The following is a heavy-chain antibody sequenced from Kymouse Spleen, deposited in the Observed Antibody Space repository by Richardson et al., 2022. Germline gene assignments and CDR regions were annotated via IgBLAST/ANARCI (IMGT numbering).Heavy chain of an antibody. J-gene: IGHJ4*02. CDR3: ARGVLRYFDWLSFFDY. CDR2: IYYSGST. CDR1: GGSISSGGYY. Sequence: QVQLQESGPGLVKPSQTLSLTCTVSGGSISSGGYYWSWIRQHPGKGLEWIGYIYYSGSTYYNPSLKSRVTISVDTSKNQFSLKLSSVTAADTAVYYCARGVLRYFDWLSFFDYWGQGTLVTVSS. V-gene: IGHV4-31*03. D-gene: IGHD3-9*01.